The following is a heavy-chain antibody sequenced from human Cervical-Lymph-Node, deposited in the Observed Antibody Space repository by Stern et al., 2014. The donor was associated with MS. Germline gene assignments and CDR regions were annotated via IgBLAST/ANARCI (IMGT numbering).Heavy chain of an antibody. CDR3: ARRFDYGMDV. V-gene: IGHV3-33*01. D-gene: IGHD3-10*01. Sequence: VQLVQSGGGVVQPGRFLRLSCAASGFTFSGYGMHWVRQAPGKGLEWVALIWYDGSDKYYTDSVKGRFTISRDNSKNTLYLQMNSLRDEDTAVYYCARRFDYGMDVWGQGTTVTVSS. CDR1: GFTFSGYG. J-gene: IGHJ6*02. CDR2: IWYDGSDK.